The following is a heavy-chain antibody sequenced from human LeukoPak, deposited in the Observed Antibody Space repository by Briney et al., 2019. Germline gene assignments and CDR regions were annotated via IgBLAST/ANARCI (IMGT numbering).Heavy chain of an antibody. V-gene: IGHV4-30-2*01. Sequence: PSETLSLTCAVSGGSISSGGYSWSWIRQPPGKGLEWIGYIYHSGSTYYNPSLKSRVTISVDRSENQFSLKLSSVTAADTAVYYCARVRITMIVVVITGYDAFDIWGQGTMVTVSS. CDR3: ARVRITMIVVVITGYDAFDI. D-gene: IGHD3-22*01. J-gene: IGHJ3*02. CDR2: IYHSGST. CDR1: GGSISSGGYS.